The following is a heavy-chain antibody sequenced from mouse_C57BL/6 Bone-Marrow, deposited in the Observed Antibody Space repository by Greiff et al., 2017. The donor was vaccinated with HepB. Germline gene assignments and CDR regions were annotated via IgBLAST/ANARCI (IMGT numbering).Heavy chain of an antibody. V-gene: IGHV1-15*01. CDR2: IDPETGGT. D-gene: IGHD1-1*01. Sequence: LVESGAELVRPGASVTLSCKASGYTFTDYEMHWVKQTPVHGLEWIGAIDPETGGTAYNQKFKGKAILTADKSSSTAYMELRSLTSEDSAVYYCTRRRYGNPYFDYWGQGTTLTVSS. J-gene: IGHJ2*01. CDR1: GYTFTDYE. CDR3: TRRRYGNPYFDY.